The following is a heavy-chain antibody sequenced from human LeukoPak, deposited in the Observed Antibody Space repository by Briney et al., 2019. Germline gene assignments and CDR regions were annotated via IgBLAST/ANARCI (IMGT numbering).Heavy chain of an antibody. CDR2: INHSGST. J-gene: IGHJ4*02. Sequence: SETLSLTCAVYGGSFSGYYWSWIRQPPGKGLEWIEEINHSGSTNYNPSLKRRVTISVATSQDQVSLKLKPVTAADTAVDFCARDRDSSSWYGFGRILDFDYWGQGTLVTVSS. CDR1: GGSFSGYY. V-gene: IGHV4-34*01. D-gene: IGHD6-13*01. CDR3: ARDRDSSSWYGFGRILDFDY.